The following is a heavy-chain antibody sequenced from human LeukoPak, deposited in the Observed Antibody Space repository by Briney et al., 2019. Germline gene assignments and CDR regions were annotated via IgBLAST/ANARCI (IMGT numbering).Heavy chain of an antibody. CDR1: GGSISSYY. CDR2: IYTSGST. V-gene: IGHV4-4*07. Sequence: SETLSLTCTVSGGSISSYYWSWIRQPAGKGLEWIGRIYTSGSTNYNPSLKSRVTISVDTSKNQFSLRLSSVTAADTAVYYCANTHIAAPPFDYWGQGTLVTVSS. J-gene: IGHJ4*02. D-gene: IGHD6-6*01. CDR3: ANTHIAAPPFDY.